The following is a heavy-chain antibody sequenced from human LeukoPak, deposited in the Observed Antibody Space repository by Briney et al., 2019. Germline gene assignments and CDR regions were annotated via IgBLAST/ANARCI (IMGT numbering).Heavy chain of an antibody. V-gene: IGHV4-4*07. Sequence: PSETLSLTCTVSGGSISSYYWSWIRQPAGKGLEWIGRIYTSGSTNYNPSLKSRVTMSVDTSKNQFSLKLSSVTAADTAVYYCARDVTTVTLIWFDPWGQGTLVTVSS. CDR3: ARDVTTVTLIWFDP. CDR2: IYTSGST. D-gene: IGHD4-11*01. J-gene: IGHJ5*02. CDR1: GGSISSYY.